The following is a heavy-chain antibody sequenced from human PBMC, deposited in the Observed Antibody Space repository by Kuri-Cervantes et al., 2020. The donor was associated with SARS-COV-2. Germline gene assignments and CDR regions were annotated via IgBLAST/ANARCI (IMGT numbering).Heavy chain of an antibody. J-gene: IGHJ6*02. V-gene: IGHV3-30*18. D-gene: IGHD3-10*01. Sequence: GGSLRLSCVASEFNFRYYGMYWVRQAPGKGLEWMAHISYDGRDIHFRESVKGRFTVSRDNSKNTLYLQMNSLRLEDTGVYFCAKPGSVRGIIREDHYGLDVWGQGTTVTVSS. CDR1: EFNFRYYG. CDR2: ISYDGRDI. CDR3: AKPGSVRGIIREDHYGLDV.